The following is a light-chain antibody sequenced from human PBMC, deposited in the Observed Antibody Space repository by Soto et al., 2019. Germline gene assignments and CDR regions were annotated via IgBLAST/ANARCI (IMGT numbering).Light chain of an antibody. CDR2: AAS. V-gene: IGKV1-39*01. Sequence: DIQMTQSPSSLSASVGDRVTLPCRASQSISSYLNWYQQKPGKAPKLLIYAASSLQSGVPSRFSGSGSGTDFTLTISSLQPEDFATYYCQQSYTTLTFGGGTKVDIK. J-gene: IGKJ4*01. CDR3: QQSYTTLT. CDR1: QSISSY.